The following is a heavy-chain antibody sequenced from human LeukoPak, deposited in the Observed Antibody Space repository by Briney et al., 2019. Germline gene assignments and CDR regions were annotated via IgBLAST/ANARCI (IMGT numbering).Heavy chain of an antibody. CDR1: GGSISGQY. V-gene: IGHV4-59*11. CDR2: IYYTGIT. D-gene: IGHD3-10*01. CDR3: ARVSFHYHSGNYGWYFDS. J-gene: IGHJ4*02. Sequence: SETLSLTCTVSGGSISGQYWSLIRQPPGKGLEWIGYIYYTGITKYNPSLKSRVTISVDTSKNQFSLRLTSVTAADTAVYYCARVSFHYHSGNYGWYFDSWGQGTLVTVSS.